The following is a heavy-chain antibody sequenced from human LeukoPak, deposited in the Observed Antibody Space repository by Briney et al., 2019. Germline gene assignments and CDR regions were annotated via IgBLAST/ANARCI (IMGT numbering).Heavy chain of an antibody. CDR2: IYYSGST. Sequence: SETLSLTSTVSGGSIISSSYYWGWIRQPPGKGLEWIGSIYYSGSTYYNPSLKSRVTISVDTSKNQFSLKLSSVTAADTAVYYCARDSVYSGSDYWGQGTLVTVSS. V-gene: IGHV4-39*07. J-gene: IGHJ4*02. CDR1: GGSIISSSYY. D-gene: IGHD5-12*01. CDR3: ARDSVYSGSDY.